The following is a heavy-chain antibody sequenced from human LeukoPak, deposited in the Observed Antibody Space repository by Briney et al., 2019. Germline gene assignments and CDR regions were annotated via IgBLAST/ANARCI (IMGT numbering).Heavy chain of an antibody. V-gene: IGHV1-58*01. D-gene: IGHD6-13*01. Sequence: GASVKVSCKASGFTFTSSAVQWVRQARGQRLEWIGWIVVGSGNTNYAQKFQERVTITRDMSTSTAYMELSSLRSEDTAVYYCAADRSFSSWYGAFDIWGQGTMVTVSS. CDR1: GFTFTSSA. J-gene: IGHJ3*02. CDR3: AADRSFSSWYGAFDI. CDR2: IVVGSGNT.